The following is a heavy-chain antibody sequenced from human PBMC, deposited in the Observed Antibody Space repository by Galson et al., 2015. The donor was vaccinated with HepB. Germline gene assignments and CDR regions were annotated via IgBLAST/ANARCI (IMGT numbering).Heavy chain of an antibody. CDR1: GFSLSSHG. CDR3: ARKGGYDFWSGYTMAWFDP. Sequence: SLRLSCAASGFSLSSHGMNWVRQAPGKGLEWVSYISSSSSTIYYADSVKGRFTISRDKAMNSLYLQMNSLKTEDTAVYYCARKGGYDFWSGYTMAWFDPWGQGTPVTVSS. CDR2: ISSSSSTI. J-gene: IGHJ5*02. D-gene: IGHD3-3*01. V-gene: IGHV3-48*01.